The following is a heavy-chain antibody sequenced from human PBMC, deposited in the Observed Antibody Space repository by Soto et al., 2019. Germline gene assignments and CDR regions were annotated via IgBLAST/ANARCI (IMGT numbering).Heavy chain of an antibody. D-gene: IGHD6-13*01. CDR2: ISWNSGSI. V-gene: IGHV3-9*01. CDR1: GFTFDDYA. Sequence: GGSLRLSCAASGFTFDDYAMHWVRQAPGKGLEWVSGISWNSGSIGYADSVKGRFTISRDNAKNSLYLQMNSLRVEDTALYYCAKDKGSSWSFDYWGQGTLVTVSS. CDR3: AKDKGSSWSFDY. J-gene: IGHJ4*02.